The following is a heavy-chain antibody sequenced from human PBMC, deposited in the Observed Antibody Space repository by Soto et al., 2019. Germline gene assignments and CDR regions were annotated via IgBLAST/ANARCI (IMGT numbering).Heavy chain of an antibody. CDR2: INHSGST. V-gene: IGHV4-34*01. J-gene: IGHJ3*02. CDR3: AREGRLLLWFGELLSWNAFDI. D-gene: IGHD3-10*01. Sequence: PSETLSLTCAVYGGSFSGYYWSWIRQPPGKGLEWIGEINHSGSTNYNPSLKSRVTISVDTSKNQFSLKLSSVTAADTAVYYCAREGRLLLWFGELLSWNAFDIWGQGKMVTVSS. CDR1: GGSFSGYY.